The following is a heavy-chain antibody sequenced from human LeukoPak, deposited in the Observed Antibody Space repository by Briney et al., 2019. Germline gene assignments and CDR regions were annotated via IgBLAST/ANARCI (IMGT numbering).Heavy chain of an antibody. D-gene: IGHD3-22*01. CDR3: ARGPPTDYYDSSGFYYVFDY. CDR1: GGSFSGYY. CDR2: VNHSGST. V-gene: IGHV4-34*01. Sequence: SETLSLTCAVYGGSFSGYYWSWIRQPPGKGLEWIGEVNHSGSTNYNPSLKSRVTISVDTSKNQFSLKLSSVTAADTAVYFCARGPPTDYYDSSGFYYVFDYWGQGTLVTVSS. J-gene: IGHJ4*02.